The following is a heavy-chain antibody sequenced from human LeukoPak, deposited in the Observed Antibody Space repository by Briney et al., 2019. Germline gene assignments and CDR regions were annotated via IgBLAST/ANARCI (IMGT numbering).Heavy chain of an antibody. J-gene: IGHJ4*02. Sequence: PGGSLRLSCAVSGITLSNYGMSWVRQAPGKGLEWVSSISSSSSYIYYADSVKGRFTISRDNAKNSLYLQMNSLRAEDTAVYYCARDRGDDYKLYYFDCWGQGTLVTVSS. CDR1: GITLSNYG. D-gene: IGHD5-24*01. CDR2: ISSSSSYI. CDR3: ARDRGDDYKLYYFDC. V-gene: IGHV3-21*01.